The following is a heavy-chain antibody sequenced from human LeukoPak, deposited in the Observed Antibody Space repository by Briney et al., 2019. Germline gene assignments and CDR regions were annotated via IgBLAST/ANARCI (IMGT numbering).Heavy chain of an antibody. CDR3: ARAIYDSSGYYRYYFDY. Sequence: GASVKVSCKASGYTFTSYDINWVRQATGQGLEWMGWMNPNSGNTGYAQKFQGRVTMTRNTSISTAYMELSSLRSEDTAVYYCARAIYDSSGYYRYYFDYWGQRTLVTVSS. D-gene: IGHD3-22*01. J-gene: IGHJ4*02. CDR1: GYTFTSYD. V-gene: IGHV1-8*01. CDR2: MNPNSGNT.